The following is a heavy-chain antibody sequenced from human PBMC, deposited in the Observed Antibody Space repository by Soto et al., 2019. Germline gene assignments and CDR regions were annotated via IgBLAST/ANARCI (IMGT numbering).Heavy chain of an antibody. Sequence: ETLSLTCSVSGGSIGSSSYYFGWIRQPPGKGLEWIGSLYYTGTTYYNSSLKSRVTISSDKSQNQFSLRLSSVTAADTAVYYCGAYCSRTSCYDWFDPWGQGTLVTVSS. V-gene: IGHV4-39*01. D-gene: IGHD2-2*01. J-gene: IGHJ5*02. CDR2: LYYTGTT. CDR1: GGSIGSSSYY. CDR3: GAYCSRTSCYDWFDP.